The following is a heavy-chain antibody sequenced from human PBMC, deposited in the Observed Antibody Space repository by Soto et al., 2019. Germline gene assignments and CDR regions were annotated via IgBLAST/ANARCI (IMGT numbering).Heavy chain of an antibody. D-gene: IGHD3-10*01. CDR2: TYYSDST. CDR1: GVSISSGDYY. J-gene: IGHJ4*02. Sequence: PSETLSLACTVSGVSISSGDYYWSWIRQPPGKGLEWIGYTYYSDSTYSNPSLKSRVSISGDTSKNQFSLKFISVTAADTAVYYCARHFVAVVIKGWGYCGQGKLVTVSS. CDR3: ARHFVAVVIKGWGY. V-gene: IGHV4-30-4*01.